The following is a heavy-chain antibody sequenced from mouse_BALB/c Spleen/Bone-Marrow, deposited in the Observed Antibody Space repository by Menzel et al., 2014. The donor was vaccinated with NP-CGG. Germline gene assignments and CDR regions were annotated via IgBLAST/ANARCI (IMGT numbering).Heavy chain of an antibody. Sequence: QVQLKESGPGLVAPSQSLSIPCTVSGFSLTSYGVHWVRQPPGKGLEWLGVIWAGGSTNYNSALMSRLSISKDNSKSQVFLKMNSLQTDDTAMYYCARYYGSSQAWFAYWGQGTLVTVSA. CDR1: GFSLTSYG. J-gene: IGHJ3*01. V-gene: IGHV2-9*02. CDR3: ARYYGSSQAWFAY. CDR2: IWAGGST. D-gene: IGHD1-1*01.